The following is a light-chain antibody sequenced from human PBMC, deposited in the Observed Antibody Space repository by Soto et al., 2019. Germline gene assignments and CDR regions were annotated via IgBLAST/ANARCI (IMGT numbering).Light chain of an antibody. Sequence: DIVLTQSPLSLPVTPGEPASISCRSSQSLLHSNGYNYLDWYLQRPGQSPHLLIYLGSNRASGVPDRFSGSGSGTDSTLKISRVEAEDVGVYYCMQALQTLPTFGQGTKVEIK. CDR1: QSLLHSNGYNY. CDR3: MQALQTLPT. CDR2: LGS. V-gene: IGKV2-28*01. J-gene: IGKJ1*01.